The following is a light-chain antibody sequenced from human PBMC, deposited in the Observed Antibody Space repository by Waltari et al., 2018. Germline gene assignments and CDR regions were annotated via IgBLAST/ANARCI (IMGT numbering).Light chain of an antibody. CDR3: MLYMGGGIWV. Sequence: TVVTQEPSLSVSPGGTVTLTCGLSSGSVSTSNYPSWYQQTPGQAPRTLIYNTNTRPSGVPDRFSGSILGNKAALTITGAQADDESDYYCMLYMGGGIWVFGGGTRLTVL. CDR2: NTN. CDR1: SGSVSTSNY. J-gene: IGLJ2*01. V-gene: IGLV8-61*01.